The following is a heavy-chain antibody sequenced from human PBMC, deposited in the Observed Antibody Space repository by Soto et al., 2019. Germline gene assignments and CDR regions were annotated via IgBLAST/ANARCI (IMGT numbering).Heavy chain of an antibody. D-gene: IGHD3-10*01. J-gene: IGHJ6*02. V-gene: IGHV1-69*06. Sequence: QVQLVQSGAEVKKPGSSVKVSCKASGGTFSSYAISWVRQAPGQGLEWMGGIIPIFGTANYAQKFQGRVTITADKSTSTAYMELSSLRSEDTAVYYCARDYGSGSYYNALYYYYGMDVWGQGTTVTVSS. CDR1: GGTFSSYA. CDR3: ARDYGSGSYYNALYYYYGMDV. CDR2: IIPIFGTA.